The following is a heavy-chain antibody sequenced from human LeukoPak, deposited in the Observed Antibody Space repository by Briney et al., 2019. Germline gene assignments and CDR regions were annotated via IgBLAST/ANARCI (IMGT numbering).Heavy chain of an antibody. CDR1: GFTFSSSA. D-gene: IGHD5-24*01. CDR3: AISGYNRFDY. V-gene: IGHV3-23*01. J-gene: IGHJ4*02. CDR2: VSGSGRGENT. Sequence: PGGSLRLSCAASGFTFSSSAMSWVRQAPGKGLEWISNVSGSGRGENTYYADSVNGRFTISRDNSKNTLILQMNSLRAEVTAVYYGAISGYNRFDYWSQGILVTVSS.